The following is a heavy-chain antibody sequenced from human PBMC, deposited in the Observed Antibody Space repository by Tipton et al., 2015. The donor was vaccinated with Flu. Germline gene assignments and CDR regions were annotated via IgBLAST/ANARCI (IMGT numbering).Heavy chain of an antibody. D-gene: IGHD3-16*02. CDR3: ARRVGTFGAVIEDDTFHI. CDR2: ISGRGGRT. Sequence: QLVQSGAEVKKPGSSVKVSCKASGVTFSSYAMSWVRQAPGKGLEWVSGISGRGGRTYYADSVKGRFTISRDNSNRTLYLQMNSLRAEDTAVYYCARRVGTFGAVIEDDTFHIWGQGTLVTVSS. V-gene: IGHV3-23*04. CDR1: GVTFSSYA. J-gene: IGHJ3*02.